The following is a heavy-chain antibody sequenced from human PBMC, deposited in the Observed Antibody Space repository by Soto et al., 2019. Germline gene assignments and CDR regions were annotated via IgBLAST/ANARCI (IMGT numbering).Heavy chain of an antibody. CDR2: IYYSGST. Sequence: QVQLQESGPGLVKPSQTLSLTCTVSGGSISTGGYYWTWIRQHPGKGLEWIGYIYYSGSTYYNPSLYSRVTISVDTSKNQFSLKLSSVTAADTAVYYCARGLSVTLFDNWGQGTLVTVSS. CDR3: ARGLSVTLFDN. CDR1: GGSISTGGYY. D-gene: IGHD4-17*01. V-gene: IGHV4-31*03. J-gene: IGHJ4*02.